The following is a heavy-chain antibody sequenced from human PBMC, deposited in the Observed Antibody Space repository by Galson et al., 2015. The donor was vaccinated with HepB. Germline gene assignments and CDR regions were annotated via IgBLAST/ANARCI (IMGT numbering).Heavy chain of an antibody. J-gene: IGHJ5*02. V-gene: IGHV3-21*01. Sequence: SLRLSCAASGFTFRGYAMNWVRQAPGKGLEWVSSISSSSSYIYYADSVKGRFTISRDNAKNSLYLQMNSLRAEDTAVYYCAPVIAVAAWGQGTLVTVSS. D-gene: IGHD6-19*01. CDR1: GFTFRGYA. CDR2: ISSSSSYI. CDR3: APVIAVAA.